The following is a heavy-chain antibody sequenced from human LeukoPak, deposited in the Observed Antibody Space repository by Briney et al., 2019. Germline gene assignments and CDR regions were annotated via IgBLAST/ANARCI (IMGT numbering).Heavy chain of an antibody. CDR1: GGSISSGGYY. J-gene: IGHJ5*02. D-gene: IGHD3-10*01. Sequence: PSQTLSLTCTVSGGSISSGGYYWSWIRQPPGKGLEWIGEINHSGSTNYNPSLKSRVTISVDTSKNQFSLKLSSVTAADTAVYYCARSRRLTMVRGCWFDPWGQGTLVTVSS. V-gene: IGHV4-30-2*01. CDR3: ARSRRLTMVRGCWFDP. CDR2: INHSGST.